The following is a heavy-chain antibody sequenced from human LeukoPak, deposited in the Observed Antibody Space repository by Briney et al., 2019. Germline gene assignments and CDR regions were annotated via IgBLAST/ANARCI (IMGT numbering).Heavy chain of an antibody. D-gene: IGHD6-6*01. V-gene: IGHV3-7*03. CDR2: IKQDGSEK. CDR1: GFTFSSYW. J-gene: IGHJ3*02. Sequence: GGSLRLSCAASGFTFSSYWMSWVRQAPGKGLEWVANIKQDGSEKYYVDSVKGRFTISRDNAKNSLYLQMNSLRAEDTAVYYCARVSDSRASSSGAFDIWGQGTMVTVSS. CDR3: ARVSDSRASSSGAFDI.